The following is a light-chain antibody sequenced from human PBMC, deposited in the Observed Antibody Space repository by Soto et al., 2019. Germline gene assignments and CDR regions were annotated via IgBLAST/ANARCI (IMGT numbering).Light chain of an antibody. CDR2: AAS. V-gene: IGKV1-39*01. Sequence: DIQMTQSPSSLSASVGDRVTITCRASQNINIYLNWYQQKPGKAPQVLIYAASSLQSGVPSRFTVSGSGTDFTLAISSLQSVDFGTYYCQQGYSTPRSFGHGTKLEIK. CDR1: QNINIY. CDR3: QQGYSTPRS. J-gene: IGKJ2*01.